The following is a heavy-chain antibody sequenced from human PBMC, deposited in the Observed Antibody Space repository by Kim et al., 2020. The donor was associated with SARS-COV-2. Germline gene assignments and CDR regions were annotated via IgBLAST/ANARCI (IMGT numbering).Heavy chain of an antibody. V-gene: IGHV3-23*01. J-gene: IGHJ1*01. D-gene: IGHD3-22*01. CDR1: GFTFSSYA. Sequence: GGSLRLSCAASGFTFSSYAMSWVRQAPGKGLEWVSAISGSGGSTYYADSVKGRFTISRDNSKNTLYLQMNSLRAEDTAVYYCATPAGNYYDSSGPFSGADYFQHWGQGTLVTVSS. CDR2: ISGSGGST. CDR3: ATPAGNYYDSSGPFSGADYFQH.